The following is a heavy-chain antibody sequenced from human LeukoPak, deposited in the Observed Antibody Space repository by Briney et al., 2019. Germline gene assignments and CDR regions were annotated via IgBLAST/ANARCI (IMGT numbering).Heavy chain of an antibody. J-gene: IGHJ4*03. CDR2: ISSSSSFI. V-gene: IGHV3-48*01. CDR3: ARDSPIGDYFDY. CDR1: GFTFSSYG. D-gene: IGHD3-22*01. Sequence: GGSLRLSCAASGFTFSSYGMSWVRQAPGKGLEWISYISSSSSFIYYADSVKGRFTISRDNAKNSLYLQMNSLRADDTAVYYCARDSPIGDYFDYWGKGTTVTISS.